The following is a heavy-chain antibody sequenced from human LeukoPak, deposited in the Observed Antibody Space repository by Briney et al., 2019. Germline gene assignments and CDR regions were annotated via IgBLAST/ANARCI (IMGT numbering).Heavy chain of an antibody. V-gene: IGHV3-74*01. CDR3: AKVGVGSSWSIFYYYGMDV. CDR2: INSDGGST. Sequence: GGSLRLSCAASGFTFSTYWMYWVRQAPGKGLVWVSRINSDGGSTSYADSVKGRFTISRDNSKNTLYLQMNSLRAEDTAVYYCAKVGVGSSWSIFYYYGMDVWGQGTTVTVSS. D-gene: IGHD6-13*01. J-gene: IGHJ6*02. CDR1: GFTFSTYW.